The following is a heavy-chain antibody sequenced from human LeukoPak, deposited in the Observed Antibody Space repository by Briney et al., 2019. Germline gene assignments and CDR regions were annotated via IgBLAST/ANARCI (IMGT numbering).Heavy chain of an antibody. D-gene: IGHD1-26*01. Sequence: GGSLRLSCAASGFTFSSYAMSWVRQAPGKGLEWVSTISGGATSTYYADSVMGRFTISRDNSKNTLYLQMNSLRAEDTAVYYCAKGTSLATTYYFHYMDVWGKGTTVTVSS. CDR2: ISGGATST. V-gene: IGHV3-23*01. CDR1: GFTFSSYA. J-gene: IGHJ6*03. CDR3: AKGTSLATTYYFHYMDV.